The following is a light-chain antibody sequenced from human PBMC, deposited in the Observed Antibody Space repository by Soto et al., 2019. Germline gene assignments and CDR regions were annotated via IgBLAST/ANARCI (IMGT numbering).Light chain of an antibody. CDR3: SSYTSSSTVV. J-gene: IGLJ2*01. CDR2: DVS. CDR1: SRDVGGYNS. Sequence: QSALTQPASVSGSPGQSITISCTGTSRDVGGYNSGSWYQQHPGKAPKLMIYDVSNRPSGVSNRFSGSKSVNTASLTISGLQAEDEADYYCSSYTSSSTVVFGGGTKLTVL. V-gene: IGLV2-14*03.